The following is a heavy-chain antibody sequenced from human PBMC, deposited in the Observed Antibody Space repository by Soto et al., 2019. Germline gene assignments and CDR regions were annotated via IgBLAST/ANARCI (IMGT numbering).Heavy chain of an antibody. CDR2: IYYSGST. CDR3: ARDLGIQLWWGRYYYYGMDV. D-gene: IGHD5-18*01. CDR1: GGSISSYY. J-gene: IGHJ6*02. V-gene: IGHV4-59*01. Sequence: SETLSLTCTVSGGSISSYYWSWIRQPPGKGLEWIGYIYYSGSTNYNPSLKSRVTISVDTSKNQFSLKLSSVTAADTAVYYCARDLGIQLWWGRYYYYGMDVWGQGTTVTVSS.